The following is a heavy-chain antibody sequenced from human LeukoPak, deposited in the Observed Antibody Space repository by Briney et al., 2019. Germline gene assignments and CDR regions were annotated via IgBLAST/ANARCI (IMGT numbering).Heavy chain of an antibody. J-gene: IGHJ4*02. CDR1: GYTFTSYG. Sequence: ASVKVSCKASGYTFTSYGISWMRQARGQGLEWMGWISAYNGNTNYAQKLQGRVTMTTDTSTSTAYMELRSLRSDDTAVYYCARRPSSGWYDYWGQGTLVTVSS. D-gene: IGHD6-19*01. CDR2: ISAYNGNT. CDR3: ARRPSSGWYDY. V-gene: IGHV1-18*01.